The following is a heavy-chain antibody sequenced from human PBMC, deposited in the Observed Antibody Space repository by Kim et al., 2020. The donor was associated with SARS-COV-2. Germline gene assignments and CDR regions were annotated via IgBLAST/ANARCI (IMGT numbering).Heavy chain of an antibody. J-gene: IGHJ4*02. CDR2: IYYSGST. V-gene: IGHV4-39*07. Sequence: SETLSLTCTVSGGSISSSSYYWGWIRQPPGKGLEWIGSIYYSGSTYYNPSLKSRVTISVDTSKNQFSLKLSSVTAADTAVYYCAREDSYYDFWSGYYTGFREFDYWGQGTLVTVSS. D-gene: IGHD3-3*01. CDR1: GGSISSSSYY. CDR3: AREDSYYDFWSGYYTGFREFDY.